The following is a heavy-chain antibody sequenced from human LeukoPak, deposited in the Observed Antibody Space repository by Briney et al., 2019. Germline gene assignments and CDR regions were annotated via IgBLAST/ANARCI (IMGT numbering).Heavy chain of an antibody. CDR3: ARAGGRSWFDP. Sequence: GASVKVSCKASGYTFTGYYMHWVRQAPGQGLEWMGRINPKSGGTNYAQKFQGRVTMTTDTSMSTAYMEVSRLTSDDTAVYYCARAGGRSWFDPWGQGTLVTVSS. CDR1: GYTFTGYY. CDR2: INPKSGGT. J-gene: IGHJ5*02. V-gene: IGHV1-2*02.